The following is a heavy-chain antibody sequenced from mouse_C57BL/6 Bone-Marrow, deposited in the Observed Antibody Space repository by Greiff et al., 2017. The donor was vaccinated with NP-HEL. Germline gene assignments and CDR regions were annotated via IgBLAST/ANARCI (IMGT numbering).Heavy chain of an antibody. V-gene: IGHV1-69*01. CDR3: ARVDGYHWFAY. CDR1: GYTFTSYW. J-gene: IGHJ3*01. CDR2: IDPSDSYT. D-gene: IGHD2-3*01. Sequence: QVQLQQPGAELVMPGASVKLSCKASGYTFTSYWMHWVKQRPGQGLEWIGEIDPSDSYTNYNQKFKGKSTLTVDKSSSTAYMQLSSLTSEDSAVYYCARVDGYHWFAYWGQGTLVTVSA.